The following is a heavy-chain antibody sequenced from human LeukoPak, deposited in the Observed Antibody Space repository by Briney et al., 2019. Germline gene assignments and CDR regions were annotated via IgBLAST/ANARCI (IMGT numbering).Heavy chain of an antibody. CDR2: IKQDGSEK. CDR1: GFTFSSYW. J-gene: IGHJ5*02. D-gene: IGHD5-12*01. V-gene: IGHV3-7*01. CDR3: AREVGEDDSGYDPYWFDP. Sequence: GGSLRLSCAASGFTFSSYWMSWVRQAPGKGLEWVANIKQDGSEKYYVDSVKGRFTISRDNAKNSLYLQMNSLRAEDTAVYYCAREVGEDDSGYDPYWFDPWGQGTLVTVSS.